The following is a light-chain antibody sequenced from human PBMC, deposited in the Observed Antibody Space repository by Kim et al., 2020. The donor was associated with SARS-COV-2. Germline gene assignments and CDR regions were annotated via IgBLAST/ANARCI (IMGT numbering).Light chain of an antibody. CDR2: QDS. Sequence: SVSPGQTASITCSGDKLGDKYACWYQKKPGQSPVLVIYQDSKRPSGIPERFSGSNSGNTATLTISGTQAMDEADYYYQAWNSSTVVFGGGTQLTVL. V-gene: IGLV3-1*01. J-gene: IGLJ2*01. CDR1: KLGDKY. CDR3: QAWNSSTVV.